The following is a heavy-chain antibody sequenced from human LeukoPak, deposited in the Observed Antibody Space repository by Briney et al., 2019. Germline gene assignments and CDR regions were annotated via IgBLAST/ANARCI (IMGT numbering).Heavy chain of an antibody. J-gene: IGHJ1*01. CDR3: TTAEYSSSWFPRYFQY. Sequence: GGSLRLSCAASGFTFNNAWMTWVRQAPGKGLEWIGRIKSKTDGGTTDYAAPVKGRFTISRDDSKNTLYLQMNSLKTEDTAAYYCTTAEYSSSWFPRYFQYWGQGTLVTVSP. V-gene: IGHV3-15*01. CDR2: IKSKTDGGTT. D-gene: IGHD6-13*01. CDR1: GFTFNNAW.